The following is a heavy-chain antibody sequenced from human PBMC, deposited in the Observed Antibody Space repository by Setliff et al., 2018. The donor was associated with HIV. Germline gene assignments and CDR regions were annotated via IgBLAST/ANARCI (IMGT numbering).Heavy chain of an antibody. V-gene: IGHV4-39*02. D-gene: IGHD1-26*01. CDR3: ARDYRKGFDI. CDR1: GGSISSSSYY. Sequence: SETLSLTCTVSGGSISSSSYYWGWIRQPPGKGLEWFGSIFYSGNMYYNPSLKSRVAIFVDTSKNQFSLKLRSVTAADTSVYYCARDYRKGFDIWGQGTLVTVSS. CDR2: IFYSGNM. J-gene: IGHJ3*02.